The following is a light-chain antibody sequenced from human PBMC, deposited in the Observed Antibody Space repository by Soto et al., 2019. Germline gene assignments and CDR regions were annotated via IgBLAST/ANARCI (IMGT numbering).Light chain of an antibody. CDR3: QHYNRYWT. Sequence: DIQMTQSPSTLSSSVGDRVTITCRASQSISSSLAWYQQKPGKAPKLLIYKASSLESGVPSRFSGSGSATEFSLTISSVQPDDVATCYCQHYNRYWTFGQGTKVEIK. V-gene: IGKV1-5*03. J-gene: IGKJ1*01. CDR1: QSISSS. CDR2: KAS.